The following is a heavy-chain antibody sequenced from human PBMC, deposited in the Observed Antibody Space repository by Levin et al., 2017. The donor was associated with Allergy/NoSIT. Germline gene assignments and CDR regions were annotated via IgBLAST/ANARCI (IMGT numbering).Heavy chain of an antibody. V-gene: IGHV4-34*01. CDR1: GGSFSGYY. J-gene: IGHJ4*02. D-gene: IGHD3-22*01. Sequence: GSLRLSCAVYGGSFSGYYWSWIRQPPGKGLEWIGEINHSGSTNYNPSLKSRVTISVDTSKNQFSLKLSSVTAADTAVYYCARDTMIKKRYFDYWGQGTLVTVSS. CDR3: ARDTMIKKRYFDY. CDR2: INHSGST.